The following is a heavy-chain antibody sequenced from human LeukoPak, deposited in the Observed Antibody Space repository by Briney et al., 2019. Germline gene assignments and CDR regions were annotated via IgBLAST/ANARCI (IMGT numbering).Heavy chain of an antibody. CDR2: ISSSGSTI. D-gene: IGHD3-10*01. CDR1: GFTFDDYG. V-gene: IGHV3-48*03. J-gene: IGHJ4*02. Sequence: GGSLRLSCAASGFTFDDYGMSWVRHAPGKGLEWVSYISSSGSTIYYADSVKGRFTISRDNAKNSLYLQMNSLRAEDTAVYYCASEVSGSTDYWGQGTLVTVSS. CDR3: ASEVSGSTDY.